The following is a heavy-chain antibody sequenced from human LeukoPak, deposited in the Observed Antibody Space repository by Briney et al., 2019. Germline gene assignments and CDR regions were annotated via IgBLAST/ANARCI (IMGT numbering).Heavy chain of an antibody. Sequence: GGSLRLSCAASGFTFSSYSMNWVRQAPGKGLEWVSSISSSSSYIYYADSVKGRFTISRDNAENSLYLQMNSLRAEDTAVYYCARGASAVGYCSSTSCYTPRYWGQGTLVTVSS. CDR1: GFTFSSYS. J-gene: IGHJ4*02. CDR3: ARGASAVGYCSSTSCYTPRY. V-gene: IGHV3-21*01. D-gene: IGHD2-2*02. CDR2: ISSSSSYI.